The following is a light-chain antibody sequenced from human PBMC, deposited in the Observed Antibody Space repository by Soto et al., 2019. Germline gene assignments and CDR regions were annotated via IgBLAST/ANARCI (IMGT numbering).Light chain of an antibody. V-gene: IGKV3-15*01. CDR2: GAS. CDR3: QQYNNLPRT. CDR1: QSVSSY. J-gene: IGKJ4*01. Sequence: ESVWTQSRATLSLSPGERATLSCRASQSVSSYLAWYQQKPGQAPRLLIYGASTRATDIPARFSGSGSGTEFTLTISSLQSEDYAVYYCQQYNNLPRTFGGGTKVDI.